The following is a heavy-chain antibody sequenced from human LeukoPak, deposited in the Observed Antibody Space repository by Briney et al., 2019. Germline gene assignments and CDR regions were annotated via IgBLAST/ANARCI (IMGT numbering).Heavy chain of an antibody. CDR2: IQTTGLT. CDR3: ARRMGVAGLGGHYYFDY. V-gene: IGHV4-4*09. J-gene: IGHJ4*02. CDR1: GGCISSSS. Sequence: SETLSLTCTVSGGCISSSSWSWIRQPPGKQLQWIGNIQTTGLTNHNPSLMGRVTMSADTSKNQLSLKLTSVTAADTAVYYCARRMGVAGLGGHYYFDYWGQGTLVTVSS. D-gene: IGHD6-19*01.